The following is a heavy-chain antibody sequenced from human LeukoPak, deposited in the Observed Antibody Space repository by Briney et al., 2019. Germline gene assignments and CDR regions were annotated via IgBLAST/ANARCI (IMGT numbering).Heavy chain of an antibody. CDR3: AATYSSSWVDAFDI. D-gene: IGHD6-13*01. J-gene: IGHJ3*02. CDR2: IVVGGGNT. Sequence: SVKVSCKASGFTFTSSAMQWVRQARGQRLEWIGWIVVGGGNTNYAQKFQERVTITRDMSTSTAYMELSSLRSEDTAVYYCAATYSSSWVDAFDIWGQGTMVTVSS. V-gene: IGHV1-58*02. CDR1: GFTFTSSA.